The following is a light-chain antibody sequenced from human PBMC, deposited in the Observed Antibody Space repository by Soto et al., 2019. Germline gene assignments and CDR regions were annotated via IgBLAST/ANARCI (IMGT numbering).Light chain of an antibody. J-gene: IGKJ5*01. CDR1: QSVSSSY. CDR3: QHYNIWCSIT. Sequence: EIVLTQSPGTLSLSPGERATLSCRASQSVSSSYLVWHQQKPGQAPRLLIYGASSRVTGIPARYSGSGSGTEFTLTISSLQSEAFAVYYCQHYNIWCSITFGPGSPLEI. CDR2: GAS. V-gene: IGKV3-20*01.